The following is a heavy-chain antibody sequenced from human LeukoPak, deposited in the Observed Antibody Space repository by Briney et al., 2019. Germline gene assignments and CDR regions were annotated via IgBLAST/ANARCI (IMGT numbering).Heavy chain of an antibody. CDR1: GGSISSHY. D-gene: IGHD3-3*01. CDR2: IYYSGST. Sequence: PSETLSLTCTVSGGSISSHYWSWLRQPPGKGLEWIGYIYYSGSTNYNPSLKSRVTISVDTSKNQFSLKLSSVTAADTAVYYCARAGGYDFWSGYSYYFDYWGQGTLVTVSS. J-gene: IGHJ4*02. V-gene: IGHV4-59*11. CDR3: ARAGGYDFWSGYSYYFDY.